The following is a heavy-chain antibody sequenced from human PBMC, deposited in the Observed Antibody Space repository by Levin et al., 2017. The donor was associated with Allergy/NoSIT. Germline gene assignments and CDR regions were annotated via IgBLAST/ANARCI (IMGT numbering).Heavy chain of an antibody. V-gene: IGHV3-48*02. CDR1: GFTFSSYS. J-gene: IGHJ4*02. Sequence: PGGSLRLSCGASGFTFSSYSMNWVRQAPGKGLEWVSYISSSSYTIHYADSVKGRFTISRDNAKNSLYLQMNSLRDEDTAVYYCARDGGTYGDYPFSAHWGQGTLVTVSS. CDR2: ISSSSYTI. CDR3: ARDGGTYGDYPFSAH. D-gene: IGHD4-17*01.